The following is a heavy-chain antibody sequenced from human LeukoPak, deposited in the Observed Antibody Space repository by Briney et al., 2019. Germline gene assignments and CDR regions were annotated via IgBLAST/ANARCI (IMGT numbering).Heavy chain of an antibody. D-gene: IGHD3-16*02. CDR3: ARDYVWGSDRYTDY. CDR1: GYTFTGYS. V-gene: IGHV1-2*02. Sequence: GASVKVSCKASGYTFTGYSLHWVRQAPGQGLEWMGWINPNSGGTNYAQKFQGRVTMTRDTSISTAYMDLSRLRSDDTAVYYCARDYVWGSDRYTDYWGQGTLVTVSS. CDR2: INPNSGGT. J-gene: IGHJ4*02.